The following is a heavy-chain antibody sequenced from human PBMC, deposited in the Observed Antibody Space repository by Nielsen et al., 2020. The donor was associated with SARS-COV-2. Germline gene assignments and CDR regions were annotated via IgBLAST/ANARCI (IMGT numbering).Heavy chain of an antibody. CDR2: INPNSGAT. CDR3: TRDTSASLDWFDP. J-gene: IGHJ5*02. D-gene: IGHD2-2*01. CDR1: GYTFSAYY. Sequence: ASVKVSCKASGYTFSAYYIHWVRQAPGQGLEWVGRINPNSGATNYAPKFRGRVTMTRDTSITTAYMELSRLTSDDSAVYYCTRDTSASLDWFDPWGQGTLVTVSS. V-gene: IGHV1-2*06.